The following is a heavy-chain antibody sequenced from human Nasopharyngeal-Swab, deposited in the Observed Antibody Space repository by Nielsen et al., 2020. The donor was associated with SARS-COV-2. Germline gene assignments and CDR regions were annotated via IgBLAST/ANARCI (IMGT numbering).Heavy chain of an antibody. Sequence: GGSLRLSCAASGFTFSSYAMRWVRQAPGKGLEWVSAISGSGGSTYYADSVKGRFTISRDNSKNTLYLQMNSLRAEGTAVYYCAKDRGIVVVIGFDYWGQGTLVTVSS. CDR2: ISGSGGST. CDR1: GFTFSSYA. V-gene: IGHV3-23*01. D-gene: IGHD3-22*01. CDR3: AKDRGIVVVIGFDY. J-gene: IGHJ4*02.